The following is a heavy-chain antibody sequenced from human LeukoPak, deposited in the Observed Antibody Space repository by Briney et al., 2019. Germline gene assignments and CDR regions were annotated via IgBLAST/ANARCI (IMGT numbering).Heavy chain of an antibody. CDR2: INPSGGST. J-gene: IGHJ3*02. D-gene: IGHD6-19*01. CDR1: GYTFTRYY. CDR3: ARSGVAVAGIDAFDI. V-gene: IGHV1-46*01. Sequence: ASVKVSCKASGYTFTRYYMHWVRQAPGQGLEWMGIINPSGGSTRYAQKFQGRVTMTRDTSTSTVYMELSSLRSEDTAVYYCARSGVAVAGIDAFDIWGQGTMVTVSS.